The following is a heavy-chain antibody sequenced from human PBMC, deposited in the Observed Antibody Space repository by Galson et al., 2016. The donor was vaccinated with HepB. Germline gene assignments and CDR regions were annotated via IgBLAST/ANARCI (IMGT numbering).Heavy chain of an antibody. CDR3: ARDVGRYYGSGVRSSDAFDI. V-gene: IGHV1-18*01. CDR1: GYTFINYG. J-gene: IGHJ3*02. CDR2: ISPYNGNT. Sequence: QSGAEVKKPGASVKVSCKASGYTFINYGLSWVRQAPGQGLEWMGWISPYNGNTDYAQKIQGRVTMTTDTSTSTAYMELRSLRSDDTALYYCARDVGRYYGSGVRSSDAFDIWGQGTMVTVSS. D-gene: IGHD3-10*01.